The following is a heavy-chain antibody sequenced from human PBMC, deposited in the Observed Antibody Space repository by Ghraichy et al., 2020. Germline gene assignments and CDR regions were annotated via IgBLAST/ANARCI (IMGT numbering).Heavy chain of an antibody. CDR3: ASFRSGTGSYYLS. D-gene: IGHD1-26*01. V-gene: IGHV4-59*01. CDR1: GGSINSYF. CDR2: VYYTGSS. J-gene: IGHJ4*02. Sequence: SETLSLTCTVSGGSINSYFWNWIRQPPGKGLEWIGDVYYTGSSDYNPSLKSRVAISIDTSKNQFSLKLISVTSADTAVHYCASFRSGTGSYYLSWGQGTLVTVSS.